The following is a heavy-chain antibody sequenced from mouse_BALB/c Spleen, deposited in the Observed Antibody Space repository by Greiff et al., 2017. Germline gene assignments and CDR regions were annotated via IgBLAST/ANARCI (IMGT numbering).Heavy chain of an antibody. V-gene: IGHV1-5*01. CDR2: IYPGNSDT. D-gene: IGHD1-1*01. CDR3: TRRPNYYGSSYDY. Sequence: VQLQQSGTVLARPGASVKMSCKASGYSFTSYWMHWVKQRPGQGLEWIGAIYPGNSDTSYNQKFKGKAKLTAVTSASTAYMELSSLTNEDSAVYYCTRRPNYYGSSYDYWGQGTTLTVSS. CDR1: GYSFTSYW. J-gene: IGHJ2*01.